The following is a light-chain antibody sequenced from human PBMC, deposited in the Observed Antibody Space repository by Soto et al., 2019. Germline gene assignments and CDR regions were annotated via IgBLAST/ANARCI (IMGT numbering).Light chain of an antibody. CDR2: GNS. Sequence: QPVPTLPPSVSGAPGQRVTISCTGSSSNIKAGYDVHWYQQLPGTAPKLLIYGNSNRPSGVPDRFSGSKSGTSASLAITGLQAEDEADYYCQSYDSSLSALYVFGTGTKVTVL. CDR3: QSYDSSLSALYV. J-gene: IGLJ1*01. CDR1: SSNIKAGYD. V-gene: IGLV1-40*01.